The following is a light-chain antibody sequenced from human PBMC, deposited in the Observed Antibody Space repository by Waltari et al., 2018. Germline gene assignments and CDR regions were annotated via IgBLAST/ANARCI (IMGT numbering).Light chain of an antibody. CDR1: QSVSRS. CDR3: QKYVSLPAT. CDR2: DAS. Sequence: IVLTQSPGNLSLSPGERATLSCRPSQSVSRSLAWYQQKPGQAPRLLIFDASSRANGIPDRFSGSGSGTDFSLTISRLEPEDFAVYYCQKYVSLPATFGQGTKVEI. V-gene: IGKV3-20*01. J-gene: IGKJ1*01.